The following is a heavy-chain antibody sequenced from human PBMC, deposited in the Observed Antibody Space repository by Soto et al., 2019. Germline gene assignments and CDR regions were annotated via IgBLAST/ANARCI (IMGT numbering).Heavy chain of an antibody. V-gene: IGHV3-23*01. CDR2: ISGSGGAT. CDR1: GLTFRNYP. J-gene: IGHJ3*02. CDR3: VKISLSRPDVVNDVFEI. D-gene: IGHD2-15*01. Sequence: EVQLLESGGGLEQPGGSLRLSCIASGLTFRNYPMSWVRQVPGKGLEWVAGISGSGGATYYADSVKGRFTISRDNAKDTVFLQINSLGVEDTAVYYCVKISLSRPDVVNDVFEIWGQGTMVSVSS.